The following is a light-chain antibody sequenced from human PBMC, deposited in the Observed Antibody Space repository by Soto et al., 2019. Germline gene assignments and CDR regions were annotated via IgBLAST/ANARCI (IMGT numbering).Light chain of an antibody. CDR2: WAS. J-gene: IGKJ2*01. CDR1: QSILYSSNNKNY. V-gene: IGKV4-1*01. CDR3: QQYYGTPYD. Sequence: DIVMTQSPDSLAVSLGERATINCKSSQSILYSSNNKNYSAWYQQKPGQPPRLLIYWASTRESGVPDRFSGSGSGTDFTLTISSLQAEDVAVYYCQQYYGTPYDFGQGTKLEIK.